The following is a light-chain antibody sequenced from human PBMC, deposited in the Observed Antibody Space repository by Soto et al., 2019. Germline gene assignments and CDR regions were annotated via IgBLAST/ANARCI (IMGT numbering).Light chain of an antibody. CDR1: QSVSRY. J-gene: IGKJ1*01. CDR3: QQYGSSGT. V-gene: IGKV3-20*01. CDR2: GAS. Sequence: PRERATLSCRASQSVSRYLTWYQQKPGQGPRVLIYGASNRATGIPDRFSGSGSGTDFTLTISRLEPEDFAVYYCQQYGSSGTFGQGTKVDIK.